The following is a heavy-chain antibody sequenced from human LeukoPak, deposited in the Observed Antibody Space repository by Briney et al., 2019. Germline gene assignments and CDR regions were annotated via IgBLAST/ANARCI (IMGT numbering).Heavy chain of an antibody. CDR3: AREAPIAAAGIGSVMD. CDR2: ISYDGSNK. Sequence: GRSLRLSCAASGFTFSSYAMHWVRQAPGKGLEWVAVISYDGSNKYYADSVKGRFTISRDNSKNTLYLQMNSLRAEDTAVYYCAREAPIAAAGIGSVMDWGQGTLVTVSS. D-gene: IGHD6-13*01. J-gene: IGHJ4*02. CDR1: GFTFSSYA. V-gene: IGHV3-30-3*01.